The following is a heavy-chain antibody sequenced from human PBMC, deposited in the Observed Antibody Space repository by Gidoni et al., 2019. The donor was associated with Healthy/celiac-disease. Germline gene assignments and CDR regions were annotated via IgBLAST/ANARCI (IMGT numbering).Heavy chain of an antibody. Sequence: QVPLVESGGGVVQPGRSLRLSCAASGFTFSSYAMHWVRQAPGKGLEWVAVISYDGSNKYYADSVKGRFTISRDNSKNTLYLQMNSLRAEDTAVYYCASEQLYGEGLFDYWGQGTLVTVSS. D-gene: IGHD4-17*01. J-gene: IGHJ4*02. CDR2: ISYDGSNK. CDR3: ASEQLYGEGLFDY. V-gene: IGHV3-30-3*01. CDR1: GFTFSSYA.